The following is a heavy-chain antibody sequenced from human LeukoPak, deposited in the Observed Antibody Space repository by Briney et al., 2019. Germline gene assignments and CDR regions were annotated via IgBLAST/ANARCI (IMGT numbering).Heavy chain of an antibody. J-gene: IGHJ4*02. Sequence: GSLRLSCAASGFTFSSYWMSWVRQAPGKGLEWVANIKQDGSEKYYVDSVKGRFTISRDNAKNSLYLQMNSLRAEDTAVYYCARLRRQWLVQNNYFDYWGQGTLVTVSS. CDR1: GFTFSSYW. CDR3: ARLRRQWLVQNNYFDY. D-gene: IGHD6-19*01. CDR2: IKQDGSEK. V-gene: IGHV3-7*01.